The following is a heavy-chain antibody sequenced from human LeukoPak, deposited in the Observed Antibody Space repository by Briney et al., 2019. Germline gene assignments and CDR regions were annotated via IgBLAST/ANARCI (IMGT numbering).Heavy chain of an antibody. D-gene: IGHD6-13*01. J-gene: IGHJ4*02. CDR3: ASRPAGSTWYGVFDY. CDR2: VFYPGST. V-gene: IGHV4-59*01. Sequence: SETLSLTCTVSGGSISSYYWSWIRQPPGKGLEWIGYVFYPGSTNYNPSLKSRVTMSLDTSRDQFSLRLTSVTAADTAIYYCASRPAGSTWYGVFDYWSQGTLVTVSS. CDR1: GGSISSYY.